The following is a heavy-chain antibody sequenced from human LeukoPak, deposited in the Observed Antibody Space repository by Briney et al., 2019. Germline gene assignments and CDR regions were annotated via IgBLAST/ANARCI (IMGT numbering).Heavy chain of an antibody. Sequence: RAGGSLRLSCAASGFTFSNYAMSWVRQAPGKGLVWVSRISGDGSTTIYADSVRGRFTISRDNAKNTLYLQMNTLRAEDTAVYYCAREAPCGYDCSYYFDYWGQGTLVAVSS. D-gene: IGHD2-21*02. CDR1: GFTFSNYA. CDR2: ISGDGSTT. V-gene: IGHV3-74*01. J-gene: IGHJ4*02. CDR3: AREAPCGYDCSYYFDY.